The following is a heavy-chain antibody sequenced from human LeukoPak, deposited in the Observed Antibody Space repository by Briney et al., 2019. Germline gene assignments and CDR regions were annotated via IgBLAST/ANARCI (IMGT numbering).Heavy chain of an antibody. J-gene: IGHJ4*02. D-gene: IGHD3-3*01. CDR3: ARCITIFGVIIKVLDY. Sequence: PGGSLRLSCAASGFTFSSYNMNWVRQAPGKGLEWVSSINSGSSYIYYAGSVKGRFTISRDNAKNSLYLQMNSLRAEDTAVYYCARCITIFGVIIKVLDYWGQGTLVTVSS. CDR1: GFTFSSYN. CDR2: INSGSSYI. V-gene: IGHV3-21*01.